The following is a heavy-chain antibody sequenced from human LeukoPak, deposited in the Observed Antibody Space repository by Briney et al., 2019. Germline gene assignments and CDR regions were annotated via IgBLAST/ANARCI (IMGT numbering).Heavy chain of an antibody. J-gene: IGHJ4*02. CDR2: INPNSGGT. CDR1: GYTFTGYY. Sequence: ASVKVSCKASGYTFTGYYMHWVRQAPGQGLEWMGWINPNSGGTNYAQKFQGRVTMTRDTSISTAYMELSSLRSEDTAVYYCAGVESGLYFDYWGQGTLVTVSS. V-gene: IGHV1-2*02. D-gene: IGHD6-25*01. CDR3: AGVESGLYFDY.